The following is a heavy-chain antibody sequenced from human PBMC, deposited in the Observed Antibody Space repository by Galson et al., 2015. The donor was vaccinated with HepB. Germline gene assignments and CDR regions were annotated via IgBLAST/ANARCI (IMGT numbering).Heavy chain of an antibody. J-gene: IGHJ4*02. CDR1: GGSFSVYY. V-gene: IGHV4-34*01. CDR2: INHSGST. Sequence: ETLSLTCAVYGGSFSVYYWSWIRQPPGKGLEWIGEINHSGSTNSNPSLKSRVTILVDTSKNQFSLKLSSVTAADTAVYYCAREWGDIVATIIDYWGQGTLVTVSS. CDR3: AREWGDIVATIIDY. D-gene: IGHD5-12*01.